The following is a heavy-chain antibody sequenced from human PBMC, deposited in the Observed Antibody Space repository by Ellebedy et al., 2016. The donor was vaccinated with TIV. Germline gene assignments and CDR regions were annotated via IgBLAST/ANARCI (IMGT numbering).Heavy chain of an antibody. CDR2: ISYDGSNK. CDR3: AKDRGMIVVSGGMDV. J-gene: IGHJ6*02. D-gene: IGHD3-22*01. V-gene: IGHV3-30*18. Sequence: PGGSLRLSCAASGFTFSSYGMHWVRQAPGKGLEWVAVISYDGSNKYYADSVKGRFTISRDNAKNSLYLQMNSLRAEDTALYYCAKDRGMIVVSGGMDVWGQGTTVTVSS. CDR1: GFTFSSYG.